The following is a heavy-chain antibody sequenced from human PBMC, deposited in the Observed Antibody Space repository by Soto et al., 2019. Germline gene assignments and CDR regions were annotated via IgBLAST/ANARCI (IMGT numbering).Heavy chain of an antibody. CDR2: IIPIFGTA. CDR1: GGTFSSYA. D-gene: IGHD6-6*01. J-gene: IGHJ4*02. Sequence: SVKVSCKASGGTFSSYAISWVRQAPGQGLEWMGGIIPIFGTANYAQKFQGRVTITADESTSTAYMELSSLRSEDTAVYYCARETYSSSQRNSYYFDYWGQGTLVTVSS. V-gene: IGHV1-69*13. CDR3: ARETYSSSQRNSYYFDY.